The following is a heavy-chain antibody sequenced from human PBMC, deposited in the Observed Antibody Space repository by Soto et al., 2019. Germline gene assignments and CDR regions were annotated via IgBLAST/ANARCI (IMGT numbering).Heavy chain of an antibody. V-gene: IGHV1-2*02. CDR3: ARYGSGSYFDY. CDR1: GYTCTGYY. J-gene: IGHJ4*02. CDR2: INTNSGGT. Sequence: ASVKVSCKASGYTCTGYYMHWLRQAPGQGSEWMGWINTNSGGTNYAQKFQGRVTMTRDTSITTAYMELSRLRSDDTAVYYCARYGSGSYFDYRGQGTLVTVSS. D-gene: IGHD3-10*01.